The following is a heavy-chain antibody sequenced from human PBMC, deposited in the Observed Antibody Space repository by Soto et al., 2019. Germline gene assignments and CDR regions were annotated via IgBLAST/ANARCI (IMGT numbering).Heavy chain of an antibody. D-gene: IGHD3-10*01. CDR1: GGSISSYY. V-gene: IGHV4-59*01. Sequence: QVQLQESGPGLVKPSETLSLTCTVSGGSISSYYWSWIRQPPGKGLEWIGYIYYSGSTNYNPSLKSRVTISVDTSKNQFSLKLSSVTAADTAVYYCARDHRSWFGELDWFDPWGQGTLVTVSS. CDR2: IYYSGST. J-gene: IGHJ5*02. CDR3: ARDHRSWFGELDWFDP.